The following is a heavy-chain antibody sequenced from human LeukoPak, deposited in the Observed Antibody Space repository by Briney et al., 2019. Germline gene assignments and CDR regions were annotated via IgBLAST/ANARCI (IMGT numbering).Heavy chain of an antibody. CDR1: GFTVSSNY. J-gene: IGHJ4*02. CDR3: ARVGYTGTWYSSPPFDY. Sequence: GGSLRLSCAVSGFTVSSNYMSWVRQAPEKGLEWVSIIYSGGSTYYADSVKGRFTISRDNSKNTLYLQMNSLRVEDTAVYYCARVGYTGTWYSSPPFDYWGQGTLVTVSS. D-gene: IGHD6-13*01. CDR2: IYSGGST. V-gene: IGHV3-66*01.